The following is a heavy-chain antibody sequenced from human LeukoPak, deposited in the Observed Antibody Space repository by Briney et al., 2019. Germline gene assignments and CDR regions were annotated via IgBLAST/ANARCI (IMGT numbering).Heavy chain of an antibody. D-gene: IGHD3-10*01. V-gene: IGHV3-66*01. CDR1: GFTVSSNY. CDR3: ARSRPVWLGDQKPYGMDV. CDR2: IYSGGST. Sequence: GGSLRLSCAASGFTVSSNYMSWVRQAPGKGLEWVSVIYSGGSTYYADSVKGRFTISRDNSKNTLYLQMNSLRAEDTAVYYCARSRPVWLGDQKPYGMDVWGQGTTVTVSS. J-gene: IGHJ6*02.